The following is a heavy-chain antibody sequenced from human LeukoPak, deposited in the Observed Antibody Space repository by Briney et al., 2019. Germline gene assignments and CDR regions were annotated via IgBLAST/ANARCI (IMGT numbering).Heavy chain of an antibody. CDR2: ISWNSGSI. Sequence: GRSLRLSCAASGFTFDDYAMHWVRQAPGKGLEWVSGISWNSGSIGYADSAKGRFTISRDNAKNSLYLQMNSLRAEDTALYYCAKDAGWYETHYYFDYWGQGALVTVSS. D-gene: IGHD6-19*01. CDR3: AKDAGWYETHYYFDY. V-gene: IGHV3-9*01. J-gene: IGHJ4*02. CDR1: GFTFDDYA.